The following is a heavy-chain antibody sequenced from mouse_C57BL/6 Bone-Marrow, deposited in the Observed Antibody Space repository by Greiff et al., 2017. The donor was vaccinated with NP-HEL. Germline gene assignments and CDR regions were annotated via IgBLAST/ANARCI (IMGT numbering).Heavy chain of an antibody. J-gene: IGHJ4*01. CDR3: AGSYYGSSHYYAIDY. CDR1: GYTFTSYW. V-gene: IGHV1-53*01. CDR2: INPSSGGT. Sequence: QVQLQQSGTELVKPGASVKLSCKASGYTFTSYWMHWVKQRPGQGLEWIGNINPSSGGTNYNEKFKSKATLTVAKSSSTAYMQLSSLTSEDSAVYYCAGSYYGSSHYYAIDYWGKGTSVTVAS. D-gene: IGHD1-1*01.